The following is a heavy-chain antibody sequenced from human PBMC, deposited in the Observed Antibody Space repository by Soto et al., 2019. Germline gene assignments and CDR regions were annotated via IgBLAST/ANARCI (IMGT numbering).Heavy chain of an antibody. CDR3: ASKRDLGDYDY. J-gene: IGHJ4*01. Sequence: QPGGSLRLSCVASGFTFTSYLMSWVRQAPGKGLEWVANVKQDGIVTYYVDSVRGRFIISRDNAKNSVYLQMSSLTAEDTAAYYCASKRDLGDYDYWGHGILVTFYS. CDR1: GFTFTSYL. V-gene: IGHV3-7*01. D-gene: IGHD4-17*01. CDR2: VKQDGIVT.